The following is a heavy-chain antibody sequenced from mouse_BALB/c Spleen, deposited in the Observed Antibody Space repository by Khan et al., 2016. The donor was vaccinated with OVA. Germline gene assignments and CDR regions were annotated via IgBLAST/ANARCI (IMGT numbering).Heavy chain of an antibody. CDR2: IYPGSGST. Sequence: VQLQESGPELVKPGASVKMSCKASGYTFPDYVISWVKQRTGQGLEWIGEIYPGSGSTYYIDKFKGKATLTADKSSNTAYMQLSSLTSEDSAVYVGARGEPRLRGDFNCWGQGTTLTGSS. CDR3: ARGEPRLRGDFNC. CDR1: GYTFPDYV. V-gene: IGHV1-77*01. J-gene: IGHJ2*01. D-gene: IGHD1-2*01.